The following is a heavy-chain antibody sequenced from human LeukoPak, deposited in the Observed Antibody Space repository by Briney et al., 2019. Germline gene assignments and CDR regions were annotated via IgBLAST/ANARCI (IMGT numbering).Heavy chain of an antibody. CDR3: ARLGRSKLLGNWFDP. D-gene: IGHD2-15*01. Sequence: PSETLSLTCTVSGGSISSYYWSWIRQPPGKGLEWIGYIYYSGSTNYNPSLKSRVTISVDTSKNQFSLKLSSVTAADTAVYYCARLGRSKLLGNWFDPWGQGTLVTVSS. CDR2: IYYSGST. CDR1: GGSISSYY. J-gene: IGHJ5*02. V-gene: IGHV4-59*08.